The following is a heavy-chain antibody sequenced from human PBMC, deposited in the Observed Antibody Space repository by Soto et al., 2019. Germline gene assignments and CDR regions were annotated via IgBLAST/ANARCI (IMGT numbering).Heavy chain of an antibody. J-gene: IGHJ4*02. V-gene: IGHV4-59*01. CDR1: GGSISSYY. D-gene: IGHD6-13*01. CDR2: IYYSGST. CDR3: ARVRIGVGGIAALYYFDY. Sequence: SETLSLTCTVSGGSISSYYWSWIRQPPGKGLEWIGYIYYSGSTNYNPSLKSRVTISVDTSKNQFSLKLSSVTAADTAVYYCARVRIGVGGIAALYYFDYWGQGTLVTVSS.